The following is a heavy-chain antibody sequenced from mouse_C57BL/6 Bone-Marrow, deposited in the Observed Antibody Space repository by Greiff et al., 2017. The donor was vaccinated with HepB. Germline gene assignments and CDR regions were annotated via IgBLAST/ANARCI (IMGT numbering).Heavy chain of an antibody. Sequence: EVQLQQSGTVLARPGASVKMSCKTSGYTFTSYWMHWVKQRPGQGLEWIGAIYPGNSDTSYNQKFKGKAKLTAVTSASTANMELSSLTNEDAAVYYFTRFYYGNYEAMDYWGQGTSVTVSS. J-gene: IGHJ4*01. CDR3: TRFYYGNYEAMDY. D-gene: IGHD2-1*01. CDR1: GYTFTSYW. CDR2: IYPGNSDT. V-gene: IGHV1-5*01.